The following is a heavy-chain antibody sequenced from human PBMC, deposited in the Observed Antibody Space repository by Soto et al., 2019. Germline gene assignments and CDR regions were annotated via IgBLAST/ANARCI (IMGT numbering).Heavy chain of an antibody. J-gene: IGHJ4*02. D-gene: IGHD2-15*01. CDR2: IYYSGST. V-gene: IGHV4-59*01. CDR3: ARGYCSGGNCYRFNFDN. CDR1: GGSFSGYY. Sequence: SETLSLTCAVYGGSFSGYYWSWIRQPPGKGLEWIGYIYYSGSTNYNPSLKSRVTISVDTSKNQFSLKLSSVTAADTAVYYCARGYCSGGNCYRFNFDNWGQGTLVTVSS.